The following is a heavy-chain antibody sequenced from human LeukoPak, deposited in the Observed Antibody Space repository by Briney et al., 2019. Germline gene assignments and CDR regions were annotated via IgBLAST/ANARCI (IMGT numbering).Heavy chain of an antibody. Sequence: GGSLRLSCAASGFTFSSYWMSWVRQAPGKGLEWVANIKQDGSEKYYVDSVKGRFTISRDNAKNSLYLQMNSLRAEDTAVYYCARETYSGSGSYNYFDYWGQGTLVTVSS. CDR3: ARETYSGSGSYNYFDY. CDR2: IKQDGSEK. V-gene: IGHV3-7*01. CDR1: GFTFSSYW. D-gene: IGHD3-10*01. J-gene: IGHJ4*02.